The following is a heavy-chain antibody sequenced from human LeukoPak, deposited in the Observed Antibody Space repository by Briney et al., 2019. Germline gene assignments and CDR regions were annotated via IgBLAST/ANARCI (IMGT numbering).Heavy chain of an antibody. D-gene: IGHD3-3*01. CDR1: GFTFDDYA. CDR2: ISSSSSYI. V-gene: IGHV3-21*01. J-gene: IGHJ6*03. CDR3: ARDEFQNYDFWSGYSGYYYMDA. Sequence: GGSLRLSCAASGFTFDDYAMHWVRQAPGKGLEWVSSISSSSSYIYYADSVKGRFTISRDNAKNSLYLQMNSLRAEDTAVYYCARDEFQNYDFWSGYSGYYYMDAWGKGTTVTVSS.